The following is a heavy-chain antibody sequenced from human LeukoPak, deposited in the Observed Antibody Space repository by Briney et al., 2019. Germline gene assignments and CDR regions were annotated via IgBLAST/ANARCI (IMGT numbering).Heavy chain of an antibody. Sequence: GGSLRLSCAASGFTFSNYWMHWVRQAPGKGLVWVSRINSDGSTTNYADSVKGRFTVSRDNAKNTLYLQMNSLRAEDTAVYYCARFSVIMGSVYWGQGTLVTVSS. CDR3: ARFSVIMGSVY. V-gene: IGHV3-74*01. D-gene: IGHD2-8*01. CDR2: INSDGSTT. J-gene: IGHJ4*02. CDR1: GFTFSNYW.